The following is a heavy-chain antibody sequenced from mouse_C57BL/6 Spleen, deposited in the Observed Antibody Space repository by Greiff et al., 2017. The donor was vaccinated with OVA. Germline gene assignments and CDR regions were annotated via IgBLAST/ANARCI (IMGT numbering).Heavy chain of an antibody. CDR2: IDPNCGGT. V-gene: IGHV1-72*01. J-gene: IGHJ1*03. Sequence: QVQLQQSGAELVKPGASVKLSCKASGYTFTSYGMHWVKQRPARGLEWIGRIDPNCGGTKYNEKFKSKATLTVDKSSSTAYMELSSLTSENSAVYYCAREGIYDGYDKGYFDVWGTGTTGTVSS. CDR3: AREGIYDGYDKGYFDV. CDR1: GYTFTSYG. D-gene: IGHD2-3*01.